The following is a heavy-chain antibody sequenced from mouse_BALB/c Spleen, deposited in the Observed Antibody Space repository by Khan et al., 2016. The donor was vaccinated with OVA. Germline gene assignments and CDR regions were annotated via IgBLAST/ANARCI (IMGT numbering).Heavy chain of an antibody. CDR3: TRHGGSDGEFAY. Sequence: EVKLVESGGGLVKLGGSLKVSCAASGFTFSSYYMSWVRQTPEKRLELVAAIKGNGVTTYYTDTVKGRSTISRDNATNTLYLQMSSLKSEDTALYECTRHGGSDGEFAYWGQGTLVTVSA. J-gene: IGHJ3*01. CDR1: GFTFSSYY. CDR2: IKGNGVTT. V-gene: IGHV5-6-2*01. D-gene: IGHD1-1*02.